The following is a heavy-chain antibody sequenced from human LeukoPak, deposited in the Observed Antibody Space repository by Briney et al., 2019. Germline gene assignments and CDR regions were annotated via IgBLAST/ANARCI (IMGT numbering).Heavy chain of an antibody. Sequence: GGSLRLSCAASGFTFSSYWMHWVRQAPGKGLVWVSRINTDGSSTSYADSVKGRFTISRDNAKNTLYLQMNSLRAEDTAVYYCAKKYGSGYYYFDSWGQGTLVTVSS. CDR1: GFTFSSYW. CDR3: AKKYGSGYYYFDS. CDR2: INTDGSST. V-gene: IGHV3-74*01. J-gene: IGHJ4*02. D-gene: IGHD6-19*01.